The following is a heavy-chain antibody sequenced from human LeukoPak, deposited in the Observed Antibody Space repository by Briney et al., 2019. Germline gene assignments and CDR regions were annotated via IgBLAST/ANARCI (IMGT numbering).Heavy chain of an antibody. J-gene: IGHJ4*01. CDR1: GFTFSSNW. CDR2: INRDGSGK. V-gene: IGHV3-7*03. D-gene: IGHD7-27*01. CDR3: ARGRPGMGILIDY. Sequence: GGSLRLSCAASGFTFSSNWLSWVRQAPGKGLEWVANINRDGSGKYYVDSVKGRFTISSDSAKNSVYLQMDSLRPEDTDGYYFARGRPGMGILIDYWGHGTLVTVSS.